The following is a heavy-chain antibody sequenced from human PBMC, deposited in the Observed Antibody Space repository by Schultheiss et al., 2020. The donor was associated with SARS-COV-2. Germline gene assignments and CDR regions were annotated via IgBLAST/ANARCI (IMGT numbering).Heavy chain of an antibody. CDR2: ISWNSGSI. CDR3: AKDSIAAAGSWFDP. V-gene: IGHV3-9*01. D-gene: IGHD6-13*01. Sequence: SLKISCAASGFTFDDYAMHWVRQAPGKGLEWVSGISWNSGSIGYADSVKGRFTISRDNAKNSLYLQMNSLRAEDTALYYCAKDSIAAAGSWFDPWGQGTLVTVSS. J-gene: IGHJ5*02. CDR1: GFTFDDYA.